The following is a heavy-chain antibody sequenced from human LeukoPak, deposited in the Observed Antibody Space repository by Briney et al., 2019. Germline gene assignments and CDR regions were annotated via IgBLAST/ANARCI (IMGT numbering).Heavy chain of an antibody. CDR2: IYTSGTT. CDR1: GGSISDYY. V-gene: IGHV4-4*07. D-gene: IGHD5-18*01. J-gene: IGHJ5*02. Sequence: KTSETLSLTCTVSGGSISDYYWGWIRQPAGKGLEWIGRIYTSGTTNYNPSLKSRVTMSVDTSKNQFSLQLSSVTAADTAIYYCAKAQGYGWFDPWGQGTLVTVSS. CDR3: AKAQGYGWFDP.